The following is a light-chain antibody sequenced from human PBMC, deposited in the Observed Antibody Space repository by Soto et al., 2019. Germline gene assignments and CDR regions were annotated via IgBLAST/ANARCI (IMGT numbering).Light chain of an antibody. CDR3: QSYYNSLSGHVL. J-gene: IGLJ2*01. CDR2: GNS. Sequence: QSVLTQPPSVSGAPGQRVTISCTGTSSNIGAGYDVSWYQQLPGTAPKLLIYGNSNRPSGVPDRFSGSKSGTSASLAITGGLAEDEAGYYCQSYYNSLSGHVLFGGGTKVTVL. V-gene: IGLV1-40*01. CDR1: SSNIGAGYD.